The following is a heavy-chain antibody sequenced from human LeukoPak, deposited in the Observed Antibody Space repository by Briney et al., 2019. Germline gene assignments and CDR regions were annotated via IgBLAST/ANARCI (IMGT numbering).Heavy chain of an antibody. CDR1: GGSISSYY. CDR2: IYYSGST. V-gene: IGHV4-59*08. Sequence: KPSETLSLTCTVSGGSISSYYWSWIRQPPGKGLEWIGYIYYSGSTNYNPSLKSRVTISVDTSKNQFSLKLSSVTAADTAAYYCARHLRLATVTTDYYYYGMDVWGQGTTVTVSS. D-gene: IGHD4-17*01. CDR3: ARHLRLATVTTDYYYYGMDV. J-gene: IGHJ6*02.